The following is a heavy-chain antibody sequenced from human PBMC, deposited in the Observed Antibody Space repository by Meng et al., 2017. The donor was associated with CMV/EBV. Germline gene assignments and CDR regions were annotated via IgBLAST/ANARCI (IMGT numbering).Heavy chain of an antibody. V-gene: IGHV4-59*01. D-gene: IGHD6-19*01. CDR3: ARHYSGWSYYFDH. CDR2: IYYSGST. Sequence: SETLSLTCIVSGGSISSYYWSWIRQPPGKGLEWIVYIYYSGSTNYNPSLKSRVTISVDTSKNQFSLKLSSVTAADTAVYYCARHYSGWSYYFDHWGQGTLVTVSS. J-gene: IGHJ4*02. CDR1: GGSISSYY.